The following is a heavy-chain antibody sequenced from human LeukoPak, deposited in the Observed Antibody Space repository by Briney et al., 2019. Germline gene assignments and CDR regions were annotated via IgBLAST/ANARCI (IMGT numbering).Heavy chain of an antibody. CDR1: GFTFDNFA. CDR2: ISWNSGSI. CDR3: AKGQRWLQLLDY. J-gene: IGHJ4*02. V-gene: IGHV3-9*01. Sequence: GGSLRLSCATSGFTFDNFAMHWVRQSPGKGLEWVSGISWNSGSIGYADSVKGRFTISRDNAKNSLYLQMNSLRAEDTAVYYCAKGQRWLQLLDYWGQGTLVTVSS. D-gene: IGHD5-24*01.